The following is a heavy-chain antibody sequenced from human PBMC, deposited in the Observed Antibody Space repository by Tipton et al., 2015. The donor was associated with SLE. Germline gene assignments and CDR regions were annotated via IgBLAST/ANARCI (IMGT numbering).Heavy chain of an antibody. CDR1: GGSFSGYY. CDR3: ARRDYNYGLDY. J-gene: IGHJ4*02. D-gene: IGHD4-17*01. V-gene: IGHV4-34*01. Sequence: TLSLTCAVYGGSFSGYYWSWIRQPPGKGLEWIGEINHSGSTNNNPSLKSRVTISVDTSKNQFSLKLSSVTAADTAVYYCARRDYNYGLDYWGQGTLVTVSS. CDR2: INHSGST.